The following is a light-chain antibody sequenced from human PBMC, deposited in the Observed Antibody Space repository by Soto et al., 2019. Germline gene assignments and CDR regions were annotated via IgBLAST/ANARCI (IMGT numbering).Light chain of an antibody. CDR1: QDVSSN. J-gene: IGKJ3*01. Sequence: ETLMTQSPGTLPVSPGERATLSCRASQDVSSNLAWYQQKPGQAPRLLIYGASTRATGIPARFSGSGSGTEFTLTMSKLQSEDFAVYYCLQYNKWPFTFGPGTKVDIK. CDR3: LQYNKWPFT. V-gene: IGKV3-15*01. CDR2: GAS.